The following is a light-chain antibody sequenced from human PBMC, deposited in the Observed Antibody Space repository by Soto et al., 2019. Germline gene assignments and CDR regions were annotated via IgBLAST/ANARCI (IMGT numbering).Light chain of an antibody. CDR2: EVT. CDR3: ASWDASVNGQVV. Sequence: QSVLTQPPSASGSPGQSVTISCTGTSSDVGGYNYVSWYQQHPGKAPKLMIYEVTKRPSGVPDRFSGSKSGNTASLTVSGLQAEDEAYYYCASWDASVNGQVVFGGGTKLTVL. CDR1: SSDVGGYNY. V-gene: IGLV2-8*01. J-gene: IGLJ2*01.